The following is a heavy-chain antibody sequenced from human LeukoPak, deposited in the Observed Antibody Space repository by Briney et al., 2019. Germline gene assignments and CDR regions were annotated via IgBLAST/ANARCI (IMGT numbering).Heavy chain of an antibody. CDR2: INSDGSST. CDR1: GFTFSSSW. CDR3: ARDRSLITMVRGVIITRTPDNWFDP. V-gene: IGHV3-74*01. D-gene: IGHD3-10*01. J-gene: IGHJ5*02. Sequence: PGGSLRLSCAASGFTFSSSWMHWVRQAPGKGLVWVSRINSDGSSTSYADSVKGRFTISRDNAKNTLYLQMNSLRAEDTAVYYCARDRSLITMVRGVIITRTPDNWFDPWGQGTLVTVSS.